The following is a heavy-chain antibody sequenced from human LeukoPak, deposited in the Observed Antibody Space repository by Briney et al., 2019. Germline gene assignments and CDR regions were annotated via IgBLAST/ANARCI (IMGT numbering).Heavy chain of an antibody. D-gene: IGHD3-22*01. CDR3: ARDREGYYDSSGYPLDY. J-gene: IGHJ4*02. V-gene: IGHV3-11*04. CDR1: GFTFSDYY. Sequence: PGGSLRLSCAASGFTFSDYYMSWIRQAPGKGLEWVSYISSSGSTIYYADSVKGRFTISRDNAKNSLYLQINSLRAEDTAVYYCARDREGYYDSSGYPLDYWGQGTLVTVSS. CDR2: ISSSGSTI.